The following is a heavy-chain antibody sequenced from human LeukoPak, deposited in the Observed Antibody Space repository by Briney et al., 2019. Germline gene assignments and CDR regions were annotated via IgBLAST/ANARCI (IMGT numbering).Heavy chain of an antibody. CDR1: GFTFPTYG. CDR2: ISYDGNTG. J-gene: IGHJ4*02. D-gene: IGHD4-17*01. CDR3: AKDSTRGYGYYGMPES. Sequence: GGSLRLSCAGSGFTFPTYGMHWVRQAQGKGLEWVAYISYDGNTGYYTDSVKGRFTISRDNSKNMLFLQMNSLRIEDTGVYYCAKDSTRGYGYYGMPESWGQGTLVTVS. V-gene: IGHV3-30*18.